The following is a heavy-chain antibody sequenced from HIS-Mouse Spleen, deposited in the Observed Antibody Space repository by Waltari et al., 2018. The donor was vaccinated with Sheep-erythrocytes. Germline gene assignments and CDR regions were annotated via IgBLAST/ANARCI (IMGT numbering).Heavy chain of an antibody. CDR2: VSALNGKT. D-gene: IGHD1-20*01. J-gene: IGHJ4*02. Sequence: QVQLLQSRAEGKEPGASVKVSCTASGYPLTSVGISWVRLSPGQGLEWVGWVSALNGKTNYAQNVQDRVTMTTDTSTSTAYMELRSLRFDDTAVYFCATDNLNAFHNWGQGTLVTVSS. CDR1: GYPLTSVG. V-gene: IGHV1-18*04. CDR3: ATDNLNAFHN.